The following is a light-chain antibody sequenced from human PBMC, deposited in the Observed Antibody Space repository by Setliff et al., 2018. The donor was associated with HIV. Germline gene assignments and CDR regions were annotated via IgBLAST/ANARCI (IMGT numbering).Light chain of an antibody. J-gene: IGLJ1*01. CDR3: SSYTSISTYV. CDR1: SSDVGGYNY. CDR2: EVN. Sequence: QSVLTQPASVSGSPGQSITISCTGTSSDVGGYNYVSWYQQHPGKAPKLMIYEVNNRPSGVPDRFSGSKSGNTASLTISGLQAEDEADYYCSSYTSISTYVFGTGTNVTVL. V-gene: IGLV2-14*01.